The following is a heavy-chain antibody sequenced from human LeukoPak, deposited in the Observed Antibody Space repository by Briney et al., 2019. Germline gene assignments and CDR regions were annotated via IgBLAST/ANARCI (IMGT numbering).Heavy chain of an antibody. CDR3: ARVAPRICYFDY. CDR1: GFTFSSYA. V-gene: IGHV3-30-3*01. Sequence: GRSLRLSCAASGFTFSSYAMHWVRQAPGKGLEWVAVISYDGSNKYYADSVKGRFTISRDNSRNTLYLQMDSLRAEDTAVYYCARVAPRICYFDYWGQGTLVTVSS. D-gene: IGHD2-15*01. CDR2: ISYDGSNK. J-gene: IGHJ4*02.